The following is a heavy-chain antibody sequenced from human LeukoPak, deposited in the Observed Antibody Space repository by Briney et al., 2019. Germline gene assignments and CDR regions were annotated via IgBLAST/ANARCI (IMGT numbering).Heavy chain of an antibody. CDR2: INHNKTT. CDR3: AHSSSSLPTDS. Sequence: GSLRLSCAASGFTFSSYSMNWVRQSPGKGLEWIGEINHNKTTNYNPSLTSRVTISVDTSKNQFSLNLTSVTAADTAVYYCAHSSSSLPTDSWGQGNLVIVSS. V-gene: IGHV4-34*08. J-gene: IGHJ4*02. D-gene: IGHD6-6*01. CDR1: GFTFSSYS.